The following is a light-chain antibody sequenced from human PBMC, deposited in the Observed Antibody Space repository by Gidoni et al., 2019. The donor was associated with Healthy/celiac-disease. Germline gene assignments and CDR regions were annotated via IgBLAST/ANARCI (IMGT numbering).Light chain of an antibody. CDR3: QLWDSSSDHV. CDR1: KIGSKS. CDR2: DDS. Sequence: QTARITCGGNKIGSKSVHWYQPKPDQAPVLVVYDDSDRPSGIPERFSGTNSGNTATLTISRVEAGDEADYYCQLWDSSSDHVFGTGTKVTV. V-gene: IGLV3-21*02. J-gene: IGLJ1*01.